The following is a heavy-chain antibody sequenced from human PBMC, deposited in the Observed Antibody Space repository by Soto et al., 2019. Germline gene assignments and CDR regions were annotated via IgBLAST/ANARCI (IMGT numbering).Heavy chain of an antibody. CDR1: GFTFTDHA. D-gene: IGHD6-6*01. J-gene: IGHJ6*02. Sequence: QVQLVESGGGVVQPGRSLRLSCAASGFTFTDHAIHWVRQAPGRGLEWVALISSDGSSKYFADSVKGRFTVSRDNSKNTLSLHMNSLRTEDTAVYYCARQGIAARKYNYRNLDVWGQGTTVTVSS. V-gene: IGHV3-30-3*01. CDR3: ARQGIAARKYNYRNLDV. CDR2: ISSDGSSK.